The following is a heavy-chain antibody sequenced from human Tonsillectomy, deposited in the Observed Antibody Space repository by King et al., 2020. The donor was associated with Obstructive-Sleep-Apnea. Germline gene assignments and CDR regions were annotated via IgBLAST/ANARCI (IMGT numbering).Heavy chain of an antibody. J-gene: IGHJ4*02. V-gene: IGHV2-70*04. CDR2: IDWDDDK. D-gene: IGHD1-26*01. CDR1: GFSLSTNGMG. Sequence: VTLKESGPALVKPTQTLTLTCSFSGFSLSTNGMGVSWIRQPPGKALEWLARIDWDDDKYYNTSLKTRLTISKDTSKNQEVLTMTNMDPVDTATYYCARSLGSYSYYFDYWGQGTLVTVSS. CDR3: ARSLGSYSYYFDY.